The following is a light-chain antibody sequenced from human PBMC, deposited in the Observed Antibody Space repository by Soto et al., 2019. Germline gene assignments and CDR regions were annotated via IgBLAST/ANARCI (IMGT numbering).Light chain of an antibody. J-gene: IGKJ3*01. Sequence: EIVLTQSPASLSVSPGERATLSCRASQSVRSKVAWYQQKPGQAPSLVIYDTYIRATGIPARFSGSGFGTEFTLTISSLQPEDSAVYYCQQSSSAPLTFGPGTKVDIK. CDR2: DTY. V-gene: IGKV3-15*01. CDR3: QQSSSAPLT. CDR1: QSVRSK.